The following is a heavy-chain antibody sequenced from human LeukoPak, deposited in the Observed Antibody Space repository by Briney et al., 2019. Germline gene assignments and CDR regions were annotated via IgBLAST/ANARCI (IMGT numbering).Heavy chain of an antibody. D-gene: IGHD5-18*01. CDR1: GFTFSSYG. Sequence: GGSLRLSCAASGFTFSSYGMHWVRQAPGKGLEWVAVIWYDGSNKNYADSVKGRFTISRDNSKNTLYLQMNSLRAEDTAVYYCARGNGYNYGYFDYWGQGTLVTVSS. CDR2: IWYDGSNK. J-gene: IGHJ4*02. V-gene: IGHV3-33*01. CDR3: ARGNGYNYGYFDY.